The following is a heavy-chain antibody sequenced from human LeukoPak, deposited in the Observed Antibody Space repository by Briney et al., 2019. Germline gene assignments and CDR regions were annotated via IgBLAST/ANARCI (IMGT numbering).Heavy chain of an antibody. V-gene: IGHV3-23*01. Sequence: GGTLRLSCAASGFTFSSYGMSWVRQAPGKGLEWVSAISGSGGSTYYADSVKGRFTISRDNSKNTLYLQRNSLRAEDTAVYYCAKDRASPNGYDSIDYWGQGTLVTVSS. CDR2: ISGSGGST. CDR1: GFTFSSYG. D-gene: IGHD3-22*01. J-gene: IGHJ4*02. CDR3: AKDRASPNGYDSIDY.